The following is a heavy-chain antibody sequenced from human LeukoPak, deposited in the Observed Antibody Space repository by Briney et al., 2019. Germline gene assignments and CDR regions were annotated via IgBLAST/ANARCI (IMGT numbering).Heavy chain of an antibody. V-gene: IGHV1-8*03. D-gene: IGHD3-10*01. CDR3: ARSRYYYGSGAGDYYYMDV. CDR1: GYTFTSYD. J-gene: IGHJ6*03. CDR2: MNPSSGNT. Sequence: ASVKVSCKASGYTFTSYDINWVRQATGQGLEWMGWMNPSSGNTGYAQKFQGRVTITRNTSISTAYMELSSLRPEDTAVYYCARSRYYYGSGAGDYYYMDVWGKGTTVTVSS.